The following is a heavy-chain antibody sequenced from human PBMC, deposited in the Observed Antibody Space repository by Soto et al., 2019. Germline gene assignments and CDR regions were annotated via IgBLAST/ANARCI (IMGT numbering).Heavy chain of an antibody. J-gene: IGHJ4*02. D-gene: IGHD1-26*01. CDR2: INHSGSA. V-gene: IGHV4-34*01. CDR3: ARGLISGSHYSGGWYYFDS. Sequence: SETLSLTCAVYGGSFSGYIWTWIRQTPGKGLQWIGQINHSGSANYNPSLKSRVTISVHTSNSQFSLELSSVTAADTAVYFCARGLISGSHYSGGWYYFDSWGQGTQVTVSS. CDR1: GGSFSGYI.